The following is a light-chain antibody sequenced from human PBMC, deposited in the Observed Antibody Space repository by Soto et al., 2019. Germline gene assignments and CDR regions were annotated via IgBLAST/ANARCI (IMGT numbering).Light chain of an antibody. CDR3: QQYKNWPTWT. Sequence: IVLTQSPATLSLSPGERATLSCRASESVHNYLAWYQQKPGLAPRLLIYDTSNRATGIPSRFSGSVSGTEFTLTISSLQSEDFAVYYGQQYKNWPTWTFGQGTKVDIK. CDR2: DTS. V-gene: IGKV3-11*01. J-gene: IGKJ1*01. CDR1: ESVHNY.